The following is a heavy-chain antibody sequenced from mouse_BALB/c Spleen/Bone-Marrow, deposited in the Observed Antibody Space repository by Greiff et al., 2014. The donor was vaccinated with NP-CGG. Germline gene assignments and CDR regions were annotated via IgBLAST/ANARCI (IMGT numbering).Heavy chain of an antibody. CDR1: GFTFSRYG. CDR3: ARQYGNLGVMDY. Sequence: EVQLQQSGGDLVKPGGSLKLSCAASGFTFSRYGMSWVRQTPDKRLEWVANISSGGSYTYYPDSVKGRFTISGDNAKNTLYLHMSSLKSEDTAMYYCARQYGNLGVMDYWGQGTSVTVSS. D-gene: IGHD2-1*01. J-gene: IGHJ4*01. CDR2: ISSGGSYT. V-gene: IGHV5-6*01.